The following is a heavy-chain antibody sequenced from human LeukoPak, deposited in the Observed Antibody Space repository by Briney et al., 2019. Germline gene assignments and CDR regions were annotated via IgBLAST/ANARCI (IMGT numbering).Heavy chain of an antibody. CDR1: GYSISSGYY. CDR2: IYYSGST. D-gene: IGHD6-19*01. CDR3: ARDRREAVAGSSWFDP. J-gene: IGHJ5*02. Sequence: SETLSFTCTVSGYSISSGYYWGYIRQPPGKGLEWIGSIYYSGSTYYNPSLKSRVTISVDTSKNQFSLKLSSVTAADTAVYYCARDRREAVAGSSWFDPWGQGTLVTVSS. V-gene: IGHV4-38-2*02.